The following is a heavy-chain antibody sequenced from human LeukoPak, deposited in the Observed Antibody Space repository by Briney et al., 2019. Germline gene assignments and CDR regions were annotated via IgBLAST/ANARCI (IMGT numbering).Heavy chain of an antibody. D-gene: IGHD2-2*01. CDR1: GFTFSSYA. J-gene: IGHJ4*02. CDR3: AKDRGPAADLSFDY. V-gene: IGHV3-23*01. Sequence: GGSLRLACAASGFTFSSYAMSWVRQAPGKGLEWVSAISGSGGSTYYANSVKGRFTISRDNSKNTLYLQMNSLRAEDTAVYYCAKDRGPAADLSFDYWGQGTLVTASS. CDR2: ISGSGGST.